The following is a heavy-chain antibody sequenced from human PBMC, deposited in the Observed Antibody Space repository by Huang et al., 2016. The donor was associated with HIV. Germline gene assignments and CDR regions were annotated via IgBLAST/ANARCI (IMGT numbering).Heavy chain of an antibody. CDR1: GFSLNHKGVG. V-gene: IGHV2-5*02. Sequence: QITLKESGPTVIKPTQTLTLTCSFSGFSLNHKGVGVGWIRQPPGKALELLVLIYWDDDKRFTTSLKNRITITKDTSKNQVVFTMTNVDPMDTGTYYCAHIGRLGNYYMDVWGNGTTVTVSS. D-gene: IGHD7-27*01. CDR3: AHIGRLGNYYMDV. J-gene: IGHJ6*03. CDR2: IYWDDDK.